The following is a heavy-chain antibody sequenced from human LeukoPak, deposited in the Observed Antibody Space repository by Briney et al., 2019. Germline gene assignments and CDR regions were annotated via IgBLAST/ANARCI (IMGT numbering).Heavy chain of an antibody. Sequence: PGRSLRLSCAASGFTFSSYGMHWVRQAPGKGLEWVAVISYDGSNKYYADSVKGRFTISRDNSKNTLYLQMNSLRAEDTAVYYCAKQSLPIPIQLGEGYFDYWGQGTLVTVSS. D-gene: IGHD5-18*01. J-gene: IGHJ4*02. CDR1: GFTFSSYG. CDR3: AKQSLPIPIQLGEGYFDY. V-gene: IGHV3-30*18. CDR2: ISYDGSNK.